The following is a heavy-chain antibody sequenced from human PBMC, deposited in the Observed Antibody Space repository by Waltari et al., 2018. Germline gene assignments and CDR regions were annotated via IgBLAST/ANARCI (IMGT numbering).Heavy chain of an antibody. Sequence: QVQLQESGPGLVKPSETLSLTCTVSGGSISSYYWSWIRQPAGKGLEWIGRIYTSGSTNYNPSLKSRVTMSVDTSKNQFSLKLSSVTAADTAVYYCAREPSSSWYGDYYYYMDVWGKGTTVTVSS. J-gene: IGHJ6*03. CDR3: AREPSSSWYGDYYYYMDV. D-gene: IGHD6-13*01. V-gene: IGHV4-4*07. CDR1: GGSISSYY. CDR2: IYTSGST.